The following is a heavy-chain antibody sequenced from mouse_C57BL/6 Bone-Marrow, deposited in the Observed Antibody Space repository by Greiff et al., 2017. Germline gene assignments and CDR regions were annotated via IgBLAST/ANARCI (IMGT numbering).Heavy chain of an antibody. V-gene: IGHV14-4*01. D-gene: IGHD1-1*01. J-gene: IGHJ3*01. CDR1: GFNIKDDY. CDR3: TSRGDGSRSFAY. CDR2: IDPENGDT. Sequence: EVQLQQSGAELVRPGASVKLSCTASGFNIKDDYMHWVKQRPEQGLEWIGWIDPENGDTEYASKFQGKATITADTSSNTAYLHLRSLTSEDTAVYYCTSRGDGSRSFAYWGQGTLVTVSA.